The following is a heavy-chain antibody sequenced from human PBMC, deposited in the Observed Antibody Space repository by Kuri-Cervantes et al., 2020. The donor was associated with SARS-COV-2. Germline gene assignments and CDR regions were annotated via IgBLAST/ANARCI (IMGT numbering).Heavy chain of an antibody. J-gene: IGHJ4*02. CDR2: VRGKANNYAT. CDR3: TTLIDY. CDR1: GFNFNNFA. V-gene: IGHV3-73*01. Sequence: GESLKISCAASGFNFNNFAMHWVRQASGKGLEWVGRVRGKANNYATAYAASVKGRFTISRDDSKNMAYLQMNSLKTEDTAVYYCTTLIDYWGQGALVTVSS.